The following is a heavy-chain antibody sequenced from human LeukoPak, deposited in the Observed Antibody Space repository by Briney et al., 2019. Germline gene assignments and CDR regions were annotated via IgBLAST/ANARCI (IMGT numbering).Heavy chain of an antibody. V-gene: IGHV3-74*01. CDR2: IKSDGSST. Sequence: PGGSLRLSCAASGVTVSSNYMSWVRQAPGKGLVWVSRIKSDGSSTSYAGSVKGRFTISRDNSKNTLYLQMNSLRAEDTAVYYCAKDAATVVPIPFDYWGQGTLVTVSS. CDR3: AKDAATVVPIPFDY. CDR1: GVTVSSNY. J-gene: IGHJ4*02. D-gene: IGHD2-15*01.